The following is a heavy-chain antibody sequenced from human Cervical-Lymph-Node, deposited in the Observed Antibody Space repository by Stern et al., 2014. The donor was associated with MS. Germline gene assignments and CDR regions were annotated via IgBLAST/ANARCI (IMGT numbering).Heavy chain of an antibody. CDR3: ARGVVSNRAAATLHNLFDP. CDR2: IIPILGLA. CDR1: GGTFSSSYA. J-gene: IGHJ5*02. V-gene: IGHV1-69*04. Sequence: QDQLVQSGAEVKKPGSSMNVSCKTSGGTFSSSYAITWMRQAPGQGLEWMGRIIPILGLANYAPTFQGRVIITADKSTSTTYMELSSLRSEDTAVYYCARGVVSNRAAATLHNLFDPWGQGTLVTVSS. D-gene: IGHD2-15*01.